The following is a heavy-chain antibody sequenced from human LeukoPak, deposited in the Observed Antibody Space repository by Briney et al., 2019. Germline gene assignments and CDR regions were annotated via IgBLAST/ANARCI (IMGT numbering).Heavy chain of an antibody. CDR1: GYSFTSYW. J-gene: IGHJ4*02. CDR2: ICPGDSDT. CDR3: ARIGRDGYSFDY. V-gene: IGHV5-51*01. Sequence: GESPQIPCKGSGYSFTSYWIGWGRQIRGQGLEWMGIICPGDSDTRYSPSFQGQVTISADKSTSTAYLQWSSLKASDTAMYYCARIGRDGYSFDYWGQGKLGTLSS. D-gene: IGHD5-24*01.